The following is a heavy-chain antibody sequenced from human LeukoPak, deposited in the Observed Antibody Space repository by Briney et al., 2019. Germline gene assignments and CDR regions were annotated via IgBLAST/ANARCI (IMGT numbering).Heavy chain of an antibody. Sequence: GGSLRLSCAASGFTFSSYSMNWVRQAPGKGLEWVSSISSSSSYIYYADSVKGRFTISRDNAKNSLYLQMNSLRAEDTAVYYCARVGAARGMDVWGKGTTVTVSS. V-gene: IGHV3-21*01. J-gene: IGHJ6*03. D-gene: IGHD2-15*01. CDR1: GFTFSSYS. CDR3: ARVGAARGMDV. CDR2: ISSSSSYI.